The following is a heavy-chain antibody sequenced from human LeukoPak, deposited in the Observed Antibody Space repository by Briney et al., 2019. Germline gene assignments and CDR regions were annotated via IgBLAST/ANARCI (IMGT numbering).Heavy chain of an antibody. Sequence: GGSLRLSCAASGFTFSDYNMNWVRQPPGKGLEWLSCISSSSTSIYYADSVKGRFTISRDNARNSLYLQMSSLRGDDTAVYYCARAYNKYMYGYHFWGQGTLVTVSS. V-gene: IGHV3-48*01. D-gene: IGHD5-18*01. CDR2: ISSSSTSI. CDR1: GFTFSDYN. CDR3: ARAYNKYMYGYHF. J-gene: IGHJ4*02.